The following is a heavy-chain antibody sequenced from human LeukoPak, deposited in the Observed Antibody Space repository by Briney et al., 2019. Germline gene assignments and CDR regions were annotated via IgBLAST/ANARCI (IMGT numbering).Heavy chain of an antibody. J-gene: IGHJ4*02. CDR2: IYYSGST. CDR1: GGSISSSSYY. CDR3: ATIRSGSYFRPDY. V-gene: IGHV4-39*01. D-gene: IGHD1-26*01. Sequence: PSETLSLTCTVSGGSISSSSYYWGWIRQPPGKGLEWIGSIYYSGSTYYNPSLKSRVTISVDTSKNQFSLKLSSVTAADTAVYYCATIRSGSYFRPDYWGQGTLVTVSS.